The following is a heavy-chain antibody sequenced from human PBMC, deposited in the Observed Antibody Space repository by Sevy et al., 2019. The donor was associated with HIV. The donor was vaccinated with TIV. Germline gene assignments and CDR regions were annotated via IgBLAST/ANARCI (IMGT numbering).Heavy chain of an antibody. J-gene: IGHJ4*02. CDR3: AGGGGYDPKGPDY. V-gene: IGHV1-8*01. CDR1: GYTFSSYD. CDR2: MNPNSGNT. D-gene: IGHD5-12*01. Sequence: ASVKVSCKASGYTFSSYDINWVRQATGQGLEWMGWMNPNSGNTGYAQKFQGRVTMTMNTSISTAYMGLSSLGSEDTAGYYCAGGGGYDPKGPDYWGQGTLVTVSS.